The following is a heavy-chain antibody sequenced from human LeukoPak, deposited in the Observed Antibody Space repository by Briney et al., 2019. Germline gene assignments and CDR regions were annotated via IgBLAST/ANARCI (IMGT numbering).Heavy chain of an antibody. J-gene: IGHJ6*03. V-gene: IGHV4-4*02. CDR3: LRCVEAASYYYTMDV. CDR2: INHSGST. CDR1: GFSFSSYW. D-gene: IGHD2-15*01. Sequence: SETLSLPCAASGFSFSSYWWRWVRQPPGKGLEWIGEINHSGSTNYNPSLKSRVTIPVDQSQRQISLILRSVPAADRGLCCVLRCVEAASYYYTMDVWGKGTTVTVSS.